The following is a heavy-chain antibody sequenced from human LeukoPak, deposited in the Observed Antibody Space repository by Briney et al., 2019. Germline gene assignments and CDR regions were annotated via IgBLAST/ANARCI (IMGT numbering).Heavy chain of an antibody. CDR1: GFTFSNYA. D-gene: IGHD5-18*01. J-gene: IGHJ4*02. V-gene: IGHV3-23*01. Sequence: GGSLRLSCVGSGFTFSNYAMTWVRQGPGKGLEWVSTISSSGDGTFYADSVKGRFTASRDNSKNTLYLQMNSLRAEDTAVYYCARPQLWTQPPFDYWGQGTLVTVSS. CDR2: ISSSGDGT. CDR3: ARPQLWTQPPFDY.